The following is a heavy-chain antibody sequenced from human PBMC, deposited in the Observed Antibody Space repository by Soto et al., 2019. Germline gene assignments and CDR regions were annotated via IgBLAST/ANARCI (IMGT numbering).Heavy chain of an antibody. D-gene: IGHD3-22*01. CDR3: ARRLYYDGSGFEGGGMDV. CDR1: GGSISSSSYY. J-gene: IGHJ6*02. Sequence: QLQLQESGPGLVKPSETLSLTCTVSGGSISSSSYYWGWIRQPPGKGLEWIGSIYYSGSTYYNPALTSRVTCAGDSPKTQFSLKLSSVTAADTAVYYCARRLYYDGSGFEGGGMDVWGQGPTVTVSS. V-gene: IGHV4-39*01. CDR2: IYYSGST.